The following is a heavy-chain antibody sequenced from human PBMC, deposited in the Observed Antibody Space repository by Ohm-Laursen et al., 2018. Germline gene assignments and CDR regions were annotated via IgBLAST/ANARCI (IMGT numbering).Heavy chain of an antibody. V-gene: IGHV4-59*07. D-gene: IGHD2-15*01. J-gene: IGHJ6*02. CDR3: ARGWPGYGMDV. CDR2: IYYSGST. CDR1: GGSISSYY. Sequence: SDTLSLTCTVSGGSISSYYWSWIRQPPGKGLEWIGYIYYSGSTNYNPSLKSRVTISVDTSKNQFSLKLSSVTAADTAVYYCARGWPGYGMDVWGQGTTVTVSS.